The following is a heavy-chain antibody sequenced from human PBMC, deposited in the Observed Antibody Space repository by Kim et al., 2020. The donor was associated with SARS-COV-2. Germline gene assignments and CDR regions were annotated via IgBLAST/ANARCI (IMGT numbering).Heavy chain of an antibody. CDR3: ARTIAGGSSTSCYRRCGGYGMDV. CDR1: GFTFSSYG. D-gene: IGHD2-2*01. Sequence: GGSLRLSCAASGFTFSSYGMHWVRQAPGKGLEWVAVIWYDGSNKYYADSVKGRFTISRDNSKNTLYLQMNSLRAEDTAVYYCARTIAGGSSTSCYRRCGGYGMDVWGQGTTVTVSS. V-gene: IGHV3-33*01. J-gene: IGHJ6*02. CDR2: IWYDGSNK.